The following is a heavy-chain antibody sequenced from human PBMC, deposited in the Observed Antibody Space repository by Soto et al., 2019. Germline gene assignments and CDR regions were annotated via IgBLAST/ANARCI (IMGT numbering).Heavy chain of an antibody. Sequence: SETLSLTCTVSGGSISSGDYYWSWIRQPPGKGLEWIGYIYYSGSTYYNPSLKSRVTISVDTSKNQFSLKLSSVTAADTAVYYCARLWGDYYDSSGYYWEVSNWFDPWGQGTLVTVSS. CDR3: ARLWGDYYDSSGYYWEVSNWFDP. CDR2: IYYSGST. D-gene: IGHD3-22*01. V-gene: IGHV4-30-4*01. J-gene: IGHJ5*02. CDR1: GGSISSGDYY.